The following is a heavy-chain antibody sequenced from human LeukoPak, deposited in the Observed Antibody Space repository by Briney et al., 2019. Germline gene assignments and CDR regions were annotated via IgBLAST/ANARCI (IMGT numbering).Heavy chain of an antibody. D-gene: IGHD3-16*01. J-gene: IGHJ4*02. Sequence: ASVKVSCKVSGYTLTELSMHWVRQAPGKGLEWMGGFDPEDGETIYAQKFQGRVTMTEDTSTDTAYMELSSLRSEDTAVYYCATQGYYDYIWGSYCKGVPYTLIDYWGQGTLVTVSS. CDR1: GYTLTELS. V-gene: IGHV1-24*01. CDR2: FDPEDGET. CDR3: ATQGYYDYIWGSYCKGVPYTLIDY.